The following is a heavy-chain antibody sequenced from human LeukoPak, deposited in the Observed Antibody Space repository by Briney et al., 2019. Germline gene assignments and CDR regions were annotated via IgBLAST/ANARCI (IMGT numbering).Heavy chain of an antibody. CDR2: IHSSGST. Sequence: SETLSLTCTVSGGSIISYYWSWIRQPPGQGLEWIAFIHSSGSTGYSPSLKSRVTISVDTSKNQFSLRLNSVTAADTAMYYCARRITVSATNWFDPWGQGTLVTVSS. CDR1: GGSIISYY. CDR3: ARRITVSATNWFDP. D-gene: IGHD6-19*01. J-gene: IGHJ5*02. V-gene: IGHV4-59*01.